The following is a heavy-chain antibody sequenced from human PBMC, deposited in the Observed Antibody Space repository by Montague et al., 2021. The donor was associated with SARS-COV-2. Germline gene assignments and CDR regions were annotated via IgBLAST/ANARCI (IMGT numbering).Heavy chain of an antibody. CDR3: TRVHDRGWSDY. D-gene: IGHD6-19*01. CDR1: GGSVSSSH. Sequence: SETLSLTCTVSGGSVSSSHWSWIRHHPGKGLVWFGYIHYSGTMKNNNSPNSRVTILLDTSKNKFSLQLGSTTAADTAVYYCTRVHDRGWSDYWGQGSLVTVSS. J-gene: IGHJ4*02. CDR2: IHYSGTM. V-gene: IGHV4-59*02.